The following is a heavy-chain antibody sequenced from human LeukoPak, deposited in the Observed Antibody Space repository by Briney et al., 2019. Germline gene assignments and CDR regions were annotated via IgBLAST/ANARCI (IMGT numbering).Heavy chain of an antibody. CDR2: VYYSGSG. V-gene: IGHV4-59*11. D-gene: IGHD3-22*01. J-gene: IGHJ4*02. CDR1: DDSIKSHF. CDR3: ARGSRRHYDGSGYYFGEFDY. Sequence: PSETLSLTCTVADDSIKSHFWTWIRQPPGKGLEWIGYVYYSGSGSSNPSLKSRLTMSVDTSKSQFYLNLNSVTTADTAMYYCARGSRRHYDGSGYYFGEFDYWGQGTLVTVSS.